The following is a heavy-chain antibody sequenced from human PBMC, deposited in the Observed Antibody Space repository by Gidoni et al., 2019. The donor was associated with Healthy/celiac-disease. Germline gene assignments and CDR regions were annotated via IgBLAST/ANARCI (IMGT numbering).Heavy chain of an antibody. CDR2: ISAYNGNT. D-gene: IGHD3-3*01. V-gene: IGHV1-18*01. CDR1: GYTFTSYG. J-gene: IGHJ4*02. Sequence: QVQLVQSGAEVKKPGASVKVSCKASGYTFTSYGISWLRQAPGQGLEWMGWISAYNGNTNYAQKLQGRVTMTTDTSTSTAYMELRSLRSDDTAVYYCAREVTYYDFWSGYYYDYWGQGTLVTVSS. CDR3: AREVTYYDFWSGYYYDY.